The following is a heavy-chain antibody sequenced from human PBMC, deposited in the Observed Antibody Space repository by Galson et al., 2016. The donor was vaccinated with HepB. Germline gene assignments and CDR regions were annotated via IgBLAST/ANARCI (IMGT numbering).Heavy chain of an antibody. CDR1: GFSVSSKL. V-gene: IGHV3-53*01. D-gene: IGHD6-13*01. CDR3: ARAIAAAGNFDY. Sequence: SLRLSCAAPGFSVSSKLVSWVRQYPGKGLEWASVIYTGGSTHYPDYVKGRFTISRDHSKNMLSLQMHSLRAEDTAVYYCARAIAAAGNFDYWGQGTLVTVSS. J-gene: IGHJ4*02. CDR2: IYTGGST.